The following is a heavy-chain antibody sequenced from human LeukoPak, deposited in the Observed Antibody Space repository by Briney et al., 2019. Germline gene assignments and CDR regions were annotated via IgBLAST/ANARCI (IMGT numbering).Heavy chain of an antibody. V-gene: IGHV4-39*07. CDR1: GGSISSGIYY. D-gene: IGHD2-15*01. CDR3: ARLRSHCGGGSCYYRDFDY. CDR2: IYYRGNT. J-gene: IGHJ4*02. Sequence: SETLSLTCTVSGGSISSGIYYWAWIRQPPGKGLEWIGSIYYRGNTYYNPSLKSRVTISVDTSRNQFSLKLSSVTAADTAVYYCARLRSHCGGGSCYYRDFDYWGQGTLVTVSS.